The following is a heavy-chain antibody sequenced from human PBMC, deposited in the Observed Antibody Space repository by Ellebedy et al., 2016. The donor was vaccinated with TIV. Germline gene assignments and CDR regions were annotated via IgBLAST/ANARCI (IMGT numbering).Heavy chain of an antibody. CDR3: ARLPAANAPFDY. CDR1: GGSISSGGYY. J-gene: IGHJ4*02. CDR2: IYYSGST. V-gene: IGHV4-31*03. Sequence: SETLSLTXTVSGGSISSGGYYWSWIRQHPGKGLEWIGYIYYSGSTYYNPSLKSRVTISVDTSKNQFSLKLSSVTAADTAVYYCARLPAANAPFDYWGQGTLATVSS. D-gene: IGHD2-2*01.